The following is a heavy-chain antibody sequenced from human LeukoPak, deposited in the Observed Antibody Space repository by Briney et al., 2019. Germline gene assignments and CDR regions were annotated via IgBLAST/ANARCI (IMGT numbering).Heavy chain of an antibody. Sequence: SETLSLTCTVSGGSINSYYWSWIRQPPGQGLDWMGYIYYTGNTKYNPSLNSRVTISVDTSKSEFSLELRSVTAAGTAVYYCTRVEVRGQSDYWGQGTLVTVSS. CDR2: IYYTGNT. CDR1: GGSINSYY. D-gene: IGHD2-2*01. J-gene: IGHJ4*02. CDR3: TRVEVRGQSDY. V-gene: IGHV4-59*01.